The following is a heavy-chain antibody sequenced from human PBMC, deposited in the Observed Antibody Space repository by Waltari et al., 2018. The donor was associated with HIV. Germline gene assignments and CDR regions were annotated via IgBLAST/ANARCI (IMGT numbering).Heavy chain of an antibody. V-gene: IGHV4-59*01. Sequence: QVQLQESGPGLVKPSETLSLTCTVSGGSISSYHWSWIRQPPGKGLEWIGYIYYSGSTKYNPSLKSRCTISVDTAKNQFSLKLSSLTAADTAVYYCARGGRGWFDPWGQGTLVTVSS. D-gene: IGHD3-10*01. J-gene: IGHJ5*02. CDR3: ARGGRGWFDP. CDR2: IYYSGST. CDR1: GGSISSYH.